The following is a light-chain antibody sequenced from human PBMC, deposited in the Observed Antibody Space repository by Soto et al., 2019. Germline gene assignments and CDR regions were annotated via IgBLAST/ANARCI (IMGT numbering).Light chain of an antibody. Sequence: DIQMTQSPSSLSASVGDRVTITCQASQDISNYLNWYQQKPRKAPKLLIFDASNLETGVPSRFSGSGFGTDFTFTISSLQPEDIATYYCQQYDNFPPTFGGGTKVEIK. CDR1: QDISNY. V-gene: IGKV1-33*01. CDR3: QQYDNFPPT. CDR2: DAS. J-gene: IGKJ4*01.